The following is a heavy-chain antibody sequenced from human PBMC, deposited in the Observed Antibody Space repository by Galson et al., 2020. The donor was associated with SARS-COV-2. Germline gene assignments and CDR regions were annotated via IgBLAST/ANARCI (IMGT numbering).Heavy chain of an antibody. CDR3: ARGLDYYDSSGYYYWFDP. J-gene: IGHJ5*02. CDR1: GFTFSSYD. V-gene: IGHV3-13*01. CDR2: IGTAGDT. Sequence: GESLKISCAASGFTFSSYDMHWVRQATGKGLEWVSAIGTAGDTYYPGSVKGRFTISRENAKNSLYLQMNSLRAGDTAVYYCARGLDYYDSSGYYYWFDPGGQGTLFTVSS. D-gene: IGHD3-22*01.